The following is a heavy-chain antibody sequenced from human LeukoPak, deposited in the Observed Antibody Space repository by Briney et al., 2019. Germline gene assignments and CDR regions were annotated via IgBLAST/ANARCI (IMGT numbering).Heavy chain of an antibody. J-gene: IGHJ4*02. D-gene: IGHD3-22*01. V-gene: IGHV3-48*02. CDR1: GFIFSKAW. CDR2: ISSSSSTI. Sequence: SGGSLRLSCVSSGFIFSKAWMNWVRQAPGKGLEWVSYISSSSSTIYYADSVKGRFTISRDNAKNSLYLQMNSLRDEDTAVYYCASDLHIPYYYDSSGGWGQGTLVTVSS. CDR3: ASDLHIPYYYDSSGG.